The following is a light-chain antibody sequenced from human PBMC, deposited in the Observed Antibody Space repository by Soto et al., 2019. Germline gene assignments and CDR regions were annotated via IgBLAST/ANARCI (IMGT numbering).Light chain of an antibody. J-gene: IGKJ2*01. CDR2: GAS. V-gene: IGKV3-20*01. CDR1: QSVSSSY. CDR3: HQYGSSPHT. Sequence: EIVLTQSPGTLSLSPGERATLSCRASQSVSSSYLAWYQQKPGQAPRLLIYGASSRATGIPDRFSGSGSGTDFTLTISSLKPEDFGVYSCHQYGSSPHTFGQGTNLEIK.